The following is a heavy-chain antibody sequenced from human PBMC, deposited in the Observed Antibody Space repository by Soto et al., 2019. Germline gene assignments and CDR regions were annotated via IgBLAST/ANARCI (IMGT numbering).Heavy chain of an antibody. CDR2: IIRIFGTP. V-gene: IGHV1-69*12. CDR1: GGTFSSYA. D-gene: IGHD2-2*01. CDR3: ARQGSTEYYYSGTDV. J-gene: IGHJ6*02. Sequence: QVQLVQSGAEVKKPGASVKVSCKASGGTFSSYAINWVRQAPGQGLEWMGGIIRIFGTPDYAQRFQGRVTITAEESTSTAYMELSSLRSEDTAVYYCARQGSTEYYYSGTDVWGQGTTVSVSS.